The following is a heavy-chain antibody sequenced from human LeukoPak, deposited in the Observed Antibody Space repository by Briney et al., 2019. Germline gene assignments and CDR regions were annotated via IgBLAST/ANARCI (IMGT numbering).Heavy chain of an antibody. D-gene: IGHD4-17*01. CDR3: ARATVTRKYYFDY. CDR2: INSDGSST. V-gene: IGHV3-74*01. Sequence: PGGSLRLSCAASGFTFSSYWMHWVRQAPGKGLVWVSRINSDGSSTSYADSVKGRFTISRDNAKNTLYLQMNSLRAEDTAVYYCARATVTRKYYFDYWGQGTLVTVSS. J-gene: IGHJ4*02. CDR1: GFTFSSYW.